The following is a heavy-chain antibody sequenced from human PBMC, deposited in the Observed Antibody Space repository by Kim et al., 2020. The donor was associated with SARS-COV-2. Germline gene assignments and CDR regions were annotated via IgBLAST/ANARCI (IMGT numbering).Heavy chain of an antibody. CDR3: ARAGGDYDYYFDY. Sequence: YGDSGKGRLPIARDTAKNALYLQMNSLRAEDTAVYYCARAGGDYDYYFDYWGQGTLVTVSS. D-gene: IGHD4-17*01. J-gene: IGHJ4*02. V-gene: IGHV3-11*06.